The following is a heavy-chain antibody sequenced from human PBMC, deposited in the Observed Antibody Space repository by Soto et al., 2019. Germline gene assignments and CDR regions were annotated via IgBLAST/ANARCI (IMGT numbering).Heavy chain of an antibody. Sequence: QVQLVESGGGVVQPGRSLRLSCAASGFTFSSYAMHWVRQAPGKGLEWVAVISYDGSNKYYEDSVKGRFPISRDNSKNTLYLQMNSLRAEDTAVYYCARPLWRDDYNWGYFDLWGRGTLVTVSS. CDR1: GFTFSSYA. V-gene: IGHV3-30*04. CDR3: ARPLWRDDYNWGYFDL. D-gene: IGHD4-4*01. CDR2: ISYDGSNK. J-gene: IGHJ2*01.